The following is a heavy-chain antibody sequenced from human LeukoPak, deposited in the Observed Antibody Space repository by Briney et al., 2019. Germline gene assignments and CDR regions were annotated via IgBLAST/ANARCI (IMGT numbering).Heavy chain of an antibody. CDR3: ARVRGYCSSTSCYLYYYYYMDV. J-gene: IGHJ6*03. CDR2: ISSSGSTI. CDR1: GFTFSSYA. D-gene: IGHD2-2*01. Sequence: GSLRLSCAASGFTFSSYAMSWVRQAPGKGLEWVSYISSSGSTIYYADSVKGRFTISRDNAKNSLYLQMNSLRAEDTAVYYCARVRGYCSSTSCYLYYYYYMDVWGKGTTVTVSS. V-gene: IGHV3-48*04.